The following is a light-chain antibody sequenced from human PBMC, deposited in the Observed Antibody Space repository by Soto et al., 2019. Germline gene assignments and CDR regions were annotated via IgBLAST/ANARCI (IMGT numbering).Light chain of an antibody. Sequence: QSVLTQPASVSGSPGQSITISCTGTSSDVGSYNLVSWYQQHPGKAPKLMIYEGSKRPSGVSNRFSGSKSGNTASLTISGLQAEDEADYYCCSYADSRYVFGTGTKVTVL. J-gene: IGLJ1*01. CDR1: SSDVGSYNL. CDR3: CSYADSRYV. V-gene: IGLV2-23*01. CDR2: EGS.